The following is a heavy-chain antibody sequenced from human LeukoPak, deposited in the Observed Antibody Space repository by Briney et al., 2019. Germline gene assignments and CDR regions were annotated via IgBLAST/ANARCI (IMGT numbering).Heavy chain of an antibody. CDR2: IIPIFGTA. Sequence: SVKVSCKASGGTFSSYAISWVRQAPGQGLEWMGGIIPIFGTANYAQKFQGRVTITADESTSTAYMELSSLRSEDTAVYYCVSVGSGEAFDIWGQGTMVTVSS. CDR1: GGTFSSYA. V-gene: IGHV1-69*13. J-gene: IGHJ3*02. D-gene: IGHD3-10*01. CDR3: VSVGSGEAFDI.